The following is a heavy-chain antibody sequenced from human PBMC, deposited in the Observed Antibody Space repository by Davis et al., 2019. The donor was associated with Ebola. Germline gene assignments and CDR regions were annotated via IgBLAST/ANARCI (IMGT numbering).Heavy chain of an antibody. CDR2: MSYDGSIK. V-gene: IGHV3-30-3*01. CDR1: GFTFSDYA. D-gene: IGHD1-26*01. Sequence: GGSLRLSCAASGFTFSDYALHWVRQAPGKGLEWVTVMSYDGSIKYYGDSVKARFTVSRDNSKNTLYLQMNSLRPEDTAVYYCARDAAYSGSYPEYWGQGTLVTVSS. CDR3: ARDAAYSGSYPEY. J-gene: IGHJ4*02.